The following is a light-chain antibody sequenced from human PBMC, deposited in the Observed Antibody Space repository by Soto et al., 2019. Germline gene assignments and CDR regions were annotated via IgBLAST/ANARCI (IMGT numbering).Light chain of an antibody. CDR2: EVS. Sequence: QSALTQPASVSGSPGQSITISCTGTSSDVGGYNYVSWYQQHPGIAPKLMISEVSNRPSGVSNRFSGSKSGNTASLTISGVQAEDEADYYCSSYTSSSTLVFGGETKLTVL. V-gene: IGLV2-14*01. CDR1: SSDVGGYNY. CDR3: SSYTSSSTLV. J-gene: IGLJ2*01.